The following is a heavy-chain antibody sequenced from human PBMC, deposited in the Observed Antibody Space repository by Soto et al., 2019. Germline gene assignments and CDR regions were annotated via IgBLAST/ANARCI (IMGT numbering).Heavy chain of an antibody. CDR3: ARDYSMTTVTTGYYYGMDV. J-gene: IGHJ6*02. Sequence: HPGGSLRLSCAASGFTFSSYGMHWVRQAPGKGLEWVAVIWYDGSNKYYADSVKGRFTISRDNSKNTLYLQMNSLRAEDTAVHYCARDYSMTTVTTGYYYGMDVWGQGTTVTVSS. V-gene: IGHV3-33*01. CDR2: IWYDGSNK. CDR1: GFTFSSYG. D-gene: IGHD4-17*01.